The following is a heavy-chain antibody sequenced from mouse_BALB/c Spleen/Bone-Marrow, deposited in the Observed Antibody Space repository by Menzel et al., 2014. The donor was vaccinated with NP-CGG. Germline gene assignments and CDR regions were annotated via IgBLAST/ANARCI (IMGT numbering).Heavy chain of an antibody. D-gene: IGHD2-14*01. Sequence: DLVNRAASVKLSSKATGYTFTSYWINWIKQRPGQGLEWIGRIAPGSGGKYYNKMFKDKATLTVDTSSSTAYIQLSSLSSEDSAVYFCAREDYRCGDWYFDFLGDGTSATVSS. V-gene: IGHV1S41*01. J-gene: IGHJ1*01. CDR1: GYTFTSYW. CDR3: AREDYRCGDWYFDF. CDR2: IAPGSGGK.